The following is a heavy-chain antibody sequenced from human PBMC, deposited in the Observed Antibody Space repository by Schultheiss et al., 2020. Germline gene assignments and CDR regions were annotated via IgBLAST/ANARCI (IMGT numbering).Heavy chain of an antibody. D-gene: IGHD7-27*01. Sequence: ASVKVSCKASGYTFTGYYMHWVRQAPGQGLEWMGWINPNSGGTNYAQKFQGWVTMTRDTSISTAYMELRSLTSDDTAIYYCARDGPLILGTGEFDYWGEGTLVNVSS. V-gene: IGHV1-2*04. CDR1: GYTFTGYY. J-gene: IGHJ4*02. CDR3: ARDGPLILGTGEFDY. CDR2: INPNSGGT.